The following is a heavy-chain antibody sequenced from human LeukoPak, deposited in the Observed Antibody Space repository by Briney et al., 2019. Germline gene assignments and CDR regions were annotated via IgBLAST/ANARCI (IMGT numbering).Heavy chain of an antibody. Sequence: SETLSLTCTVSGGSISSYYWSWIRQPPGKGLEWIGYIYYSGSTNYNPSLKSRVTISVDTSKNQFSLKLSSVTAADTAVYYCARSITNTLWAAFGIWGQGTMVTVSS. CDR2: IYYSGST. CDR1: GGSISSYY. J-gene: IGHJ3*02. CDR3: ARSITNTLWAAFGI. V-gene: IGHV4-59*01. D-gene: IGHD2-2*01.